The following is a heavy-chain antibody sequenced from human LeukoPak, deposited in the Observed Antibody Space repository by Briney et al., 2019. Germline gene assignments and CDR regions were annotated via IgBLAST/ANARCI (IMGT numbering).Heavy chain of an antibody. Sequence: GGSLRLSCAASGFTFSSYSMNWVRQAPGKGLEWVSIIYSGGATYYADSVKGRFTLSRDTSKNTLYLQMNSLRAEDTAVYYCARDEFKGWFDPWGQGTLVTVSS. D-gene: IGHD3-10*01. CDR1: GFTFSSYS. V-gene: IGHV3-53*01. J-gene: IGHJ5*02. CDR2: IYSGGAT. CDR3: ARDEFKGWFDP.